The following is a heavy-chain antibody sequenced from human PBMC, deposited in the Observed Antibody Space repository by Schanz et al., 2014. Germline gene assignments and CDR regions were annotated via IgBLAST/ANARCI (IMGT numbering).Heavy chain of an antibody. CDR2: IWFDGTNK. J-gene: IGHJ4*02. CDR3: VRDKKGFVAVAGRAPFDY. V-gene: IGHV3-33*08. D-gene: IGHD6-19*01. Sequence: QVQLVESGGGVAQPGRSLRLSCAASGFTFSSYGMHWVRQAPGKGLEWVAVIWFDGTNKYNADSVKGRFTISRDNAKNSLYLQMNSLTAEDTAVYYCVRDKKGFVAVAGRAPFDYWGQGTLVTVSS. CDR1: GFTFSSYG.